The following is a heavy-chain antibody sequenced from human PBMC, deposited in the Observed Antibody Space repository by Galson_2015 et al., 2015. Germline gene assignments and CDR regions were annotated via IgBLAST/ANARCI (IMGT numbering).Heavy chain of an antibody. J-gene: IGHJ4*02. V-gene: IGHV3-53*01. CDR2: IYSGGTT. CDR1: GFTVISYY. D-gene: IGHD3-22*01. CDR3: ARERYDSSGSLSGLDY. Sequence: SLRLSCAASGFTVISYYMNWVRQAPGKGLECVSVIYSGGTTYNADSVKGRFTISTDNSKNTLYLQMSNLRAEDTAVYYCARERYDSSGSLSGLDYWGQGTLVTVSS.